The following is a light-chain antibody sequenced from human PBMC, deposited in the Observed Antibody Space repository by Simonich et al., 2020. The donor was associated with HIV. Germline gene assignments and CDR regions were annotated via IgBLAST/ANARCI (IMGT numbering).Light chain of an antibody. CDR1: QSVLYSSNNKNY. V-gene: IGKV4-1*01. CDR3: QQYYSTPPT. CDR2: WAS. J-gene: IGKJ1*01. Sequence: DIVMTQSPDSLAVSLGERATINCKSSQSVLYSSNNKNYVAWYQQKPGQPPKLLIYWASTRESGVPDRFSASGSGTDFTLTISSLQAEDVAVYYCQQYYSTPPTFGQGTKVEIK.